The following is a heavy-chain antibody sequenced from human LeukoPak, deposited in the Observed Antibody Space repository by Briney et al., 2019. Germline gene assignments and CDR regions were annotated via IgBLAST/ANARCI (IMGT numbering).Heavy chain of an antibody. CDR1: TFTFTPGW. D-gene: IGHD2-2*02. V-gene: IGHV3-7*01. CDR3: AKDITYCSSTSCYINNWFDP. Sequence: GGSLRLSCEASTFTFTPGWMSWVRQAPGKGLEWVAMIKRDGGEKYYADSVKGRFIISRDNSKNTLYLQMNSLRAEDTAVYYCAKDITYCSSTSCYINNWFDPWGQGTLVTVSS. CDR2: IKRDGGEK. J-gene: IGHJ5*02.